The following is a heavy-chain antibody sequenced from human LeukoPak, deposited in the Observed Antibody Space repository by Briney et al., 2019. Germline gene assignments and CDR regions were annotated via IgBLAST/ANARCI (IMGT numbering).Heavy chain of an antibody. V-gene: IGHV3-74*01. Sequence: PGGSLRLSCAASGFTFSSYWMHWVRQAPGKGLVWVSRINSDGSSTSYADSVKGRFTISRDNAKNTLYLQMNSLRAEDTAVYYCARDLERYSSRYRGTYYYYYGMDVWGQGTTVTVSS. CDR3: ARDLERYSSRYRGTYYYYYGMDV. D-gene: IGHD6-13*01. CDR2: INSDGSST. CDR1: GFTFSSYW. J-gene: IGHJ6*02.